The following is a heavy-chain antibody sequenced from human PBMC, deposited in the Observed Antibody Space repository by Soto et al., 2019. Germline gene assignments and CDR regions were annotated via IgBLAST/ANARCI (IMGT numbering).Heavy chain of an antibody. CDR2: MSYDGSNK. Sequence: QVQLVESGGGVVQPGRSLRLSCAASGFTFSRYAMHWVRRAPGKGLEWLAGMSYDGSNKYYADSVKGRFTISRDNSKNTLYLQRNSLRPEATALYYCARDGGAYWGQGTLVIVSS. CDR1: GFTFSRYA. V-gene: IGHV3-30-3*01. D-gene: IGHD3-16*01. CDR3: ARDGGAY. J-gene: IGHJ4*02.